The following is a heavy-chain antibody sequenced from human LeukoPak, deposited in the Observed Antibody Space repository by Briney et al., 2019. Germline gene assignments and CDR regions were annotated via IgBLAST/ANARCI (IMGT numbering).Heavy chain of an antibody. J-gene: IGHJ5*02. CDR2: INPNVGRT. CDR3: ARSGIGYFDWYPDWFDP. D-gene: IGHD3-9*01. CDR1: GYTFTGYY. V-gene: IGHV1-2*02. Sequence: ASVTVSCKASGYTFTGYYMHWVRHAPGQGLEWMGWINPNVGRTTYAQKFQGRVTIARDPSISTAYMGLSRLRSDDTAVYYCARSGIGYFDWYPDWFDPWGQGTLVTVSS.